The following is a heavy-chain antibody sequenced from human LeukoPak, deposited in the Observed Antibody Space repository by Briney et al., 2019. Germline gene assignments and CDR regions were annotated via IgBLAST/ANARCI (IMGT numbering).Heavy chain of an antibody. D-gene: IGHD2-15*01. J-gene: IGHJ6*04. V-gene: IGHV1-69*06. Sequence: GASVKVSCKASGGTFSSYTIGWVRQAPGQGLEWMGGIIPLFGTPDYAQKFQDRLTITADKSTSTAYMELSSLRSEDTAVYYCASATLRCSGGSCHEMDVWGKGTTVTVSS. CDR1: GGTFSSYT. CDR3: ASATLRCSGGSCHEMDV. CDR2: IIPLFGTP.